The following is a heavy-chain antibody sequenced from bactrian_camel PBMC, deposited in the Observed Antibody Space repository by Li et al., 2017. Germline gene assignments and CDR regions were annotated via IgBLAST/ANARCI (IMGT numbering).Heavy chain of an antibody. CDR1: GYSVSTGY. Sequence: HVQLVESGGGSVQAGGFLRLSCAASGYSVSTGYMAWFRQAPGKEREGVASIYNRIRTAYYDPSVKGRVTISLDRDNNKLYLEMNNLKPEDTAKYYCAASNNGDRCDFVYWGQGTQVTVS. CDR3: AASNNGDRCDFVY. CDR2: IYNRIRTA. V-gene: IGHV3-2*01. J-gene: IGHJ6*01. D-gene: IGHD7*01.